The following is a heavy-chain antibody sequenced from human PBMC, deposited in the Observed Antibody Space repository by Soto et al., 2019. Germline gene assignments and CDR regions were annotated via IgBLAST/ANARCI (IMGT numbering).Heavy chain of an antibody. J-gene: IGHJ4*02. Sequence: GGSLRLSCAASGFTFSSYGMHWVRQAPGKGLEWVALIWYDGSNKIYADSVRGRFTISRDNSENTLYLQMDSLRADDTAVYYCARAPTSAGTRPVDYWGRGALVTVSS. CDR3: ARAPTSAGTRPVDY. CDR2: IWYDGSNK. V-gene: IGHV3-30*02. D-gene: IGHD3-3*01. CDR1: GFTFSSYG.